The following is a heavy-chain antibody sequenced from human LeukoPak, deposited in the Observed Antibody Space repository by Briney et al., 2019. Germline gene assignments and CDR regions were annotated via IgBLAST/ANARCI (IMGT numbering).Heavy chain of an antibody. Sequence: GGSLRLSCEASGFTFSRYWMHWVRQAPGKGLVWVSRIKSDGKTNYADSVKGRFTISRDNAKNTVSLKLDSLRAEDPGVYYCARAPSEVGGYYPEYFRHWGQGTLVTVSS. J-gene: IGHJ1*01. V-gene: IGHV3-74*01. CDR2: IKSDGKT. CDR1: GFTFSRYW. D-gene: IGHD3-22*01. CDR3: ARAPSEVGGYYPEYFRH.